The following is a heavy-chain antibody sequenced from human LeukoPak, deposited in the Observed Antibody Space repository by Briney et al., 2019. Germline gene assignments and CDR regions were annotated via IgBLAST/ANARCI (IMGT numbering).Heavy chain of an antibody. CDR2: ISGSGGST. J-gene: IGHJ4*02. CDR1: GFTFSSYA. CDR3: AKEGPMYYYLANYFDY. Sequence: GGSLRLSCAASGFTFSSYAMSWVRQAPGKGLEWVSAISGSGGSTYYADSVKGRFTISRDNSKNTLYLQMSSLRAEDTAVYYCAKEGPMYYYLANYFDYWGQGTLVTVSS. V-gene: IGHV3-23*01. D-gene: IGHD3-10*01.